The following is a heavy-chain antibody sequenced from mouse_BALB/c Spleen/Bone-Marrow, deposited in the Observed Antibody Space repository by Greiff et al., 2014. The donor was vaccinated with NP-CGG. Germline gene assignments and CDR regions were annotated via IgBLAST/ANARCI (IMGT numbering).Heavy chain of an antibody. J-gene: IGHJ3*01. Sequence: EVQLQQSGPELVKPGASVKMSCKASGYTFTSYVMHWVKQKPGQGLEWIGYINPYNDGTKYNEKFKGKATLTSDKSSSTAYMELSSLTSEDSAVYYCARRQFITTAAWFAYWGQETLVTVSA. CDR1: GYTFTSYV. CDR2: INPYNDGT. CDR3: ARRQFITTAAWFAY. D-gene: IGHD1-2*01. V-gene: IGHV1-14*01.